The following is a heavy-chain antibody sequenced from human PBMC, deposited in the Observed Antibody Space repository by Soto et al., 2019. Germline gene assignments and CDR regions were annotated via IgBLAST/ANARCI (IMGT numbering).Heavy chain of an antibody. V-gene: IGHV3-30-3*01. D-gene: IGHD3-3*01. CDR1: GFTFSSYA. CDR2: ISYDGSNK. Sequence: QVQLVESGGGVVQPGRSLRLSCAASGFTFSSYAMHWVRQAPGKGLEWVAVISYDGSNKYYADSVKGRFTISRDNSKNTLYLPMNSLRAEDTAVYYCAIETYYDFWSGPYYGMDVWGQGTTVTVSS. J-gene: IGHJ6*02. CDR3: AIETYYDFWSGPYYGMDV.